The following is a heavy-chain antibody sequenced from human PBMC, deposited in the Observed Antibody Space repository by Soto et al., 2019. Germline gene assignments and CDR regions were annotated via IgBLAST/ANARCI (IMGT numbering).Heavy chain of an antibody. V-gene: IGHV1-69*13. CDR1: GGTFSSYA. J-gene: IGHJ4*02. Sequence: SVKVSCKASGGTFSSYAISWVRQAPGQGLEWKGGIIPIFGTANYAQKFQGRVTITADESTSTAYMELRSLRSDDTAVYYCARDMRNYYSSSWYYFDYWGQGTLVTVSS. D-gene: IGHD6-13*01. CDR2: IIPIFGTA. CDR3: ARDMRNYYSSSWYYFDY.